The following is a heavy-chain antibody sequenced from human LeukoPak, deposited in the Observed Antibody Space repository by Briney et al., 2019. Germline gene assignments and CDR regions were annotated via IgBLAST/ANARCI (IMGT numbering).Heavy chain of an antibody. CDR3: AEDYADYVGYFFFDY. D-gene: IGHD4-17*01. CDR1: GFTFNNYA. J-gene: IGHJ4*02. Sequence: PGGSLRLSCAASGFTFNNYAMNWVRQAPGKGLEWVSSISGGGETTYYADSAKGRFTISRDNSQNTLYLQMNSLRAEDTAVYYCAEDYADYVGYFFFDYWGQGTLVTVSS. CDR2: ISGGGETT. V-gene: IGHV3-23*01.